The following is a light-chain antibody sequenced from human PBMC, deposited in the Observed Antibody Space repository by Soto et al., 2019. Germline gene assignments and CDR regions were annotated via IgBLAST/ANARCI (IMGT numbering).Light chain of an antibody. CDR3: LKYNSAPWT. V-gene: IGKV1-27*01. J-gene: IGKJ1*01. CDR1: QGISNY. Sequence: DIQMTQSPSSLSASVGDRVTITCRASQGISNYLAWYQQQPGKVPKLLIYVASTLQSGVPSRFSGSGSGTDFTLTISSLQPEDVASYYCLKYNSAPWTVGQGTKVEIK. CDR2: VAS.